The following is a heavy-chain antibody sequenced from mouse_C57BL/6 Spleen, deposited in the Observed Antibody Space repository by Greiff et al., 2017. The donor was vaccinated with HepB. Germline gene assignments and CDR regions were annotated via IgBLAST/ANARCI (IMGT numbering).Heavy chain of an antibody. J-gene: IGHJ2*01. Sequence: VQLKESEGGLVQPGSSMKLSCTASGFTFSDYYMAWVRQVPEKGLEWVANINYDGSSTYYLDSLKSRFIISRDNAKNILYLQMSSLKSEDTATYYCARVWYPYYFDYWGQGTTLTVSS. V-gene: IGHV5-16*01. CDR2: INYDGSST. D-gene: IGHD2-1*01. CDR3: ARVWYPYYFDY. CDR1: GFTFSDYY.